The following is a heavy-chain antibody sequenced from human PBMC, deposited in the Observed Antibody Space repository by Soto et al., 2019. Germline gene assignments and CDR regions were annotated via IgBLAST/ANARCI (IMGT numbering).Heavy chain of an antibody. Sequence: PGGSLRLSCVGSGFRFSDYGMHWVRQAPGKGLEWVAVIWYDGSNKYYADSVKGRFTISRDNSKNTLYLQMNSLRAEDTAVYYCARDYQPKNYYYGMDVWGQGTTVTVSS. J-gene: IGHJ6*02. CDR3: ARDYQPKNYYYGMDV. CDR1: GFRFSDYG. D-gene: IGHD3-16*02. CDR2: IWYDGSNK. V-gene: IGHV3-33*08.